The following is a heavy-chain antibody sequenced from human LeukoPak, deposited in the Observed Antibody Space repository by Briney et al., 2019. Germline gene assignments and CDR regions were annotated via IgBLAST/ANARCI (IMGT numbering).Heavy chain of an antibody. J-gene: IGHJ4*02. D-gene: IGHD6-19*01. CDR3: AKGLQWPEVLVPRYYFDY. Sequence: PGGSLRLSCSASGFTFSSYAMSWARQAPGKGLEWVSAISGSGGSTYYADSVKGRFTISRDNSKNTLYLQMNSPRAEDTAVYYCAKGLQWPEVLVPRYYFDYWGQGTLVTVSS. V-gene: IGHV3-23*01. CDR2: ISGSGGST. CDR1: GFTFSSYA.